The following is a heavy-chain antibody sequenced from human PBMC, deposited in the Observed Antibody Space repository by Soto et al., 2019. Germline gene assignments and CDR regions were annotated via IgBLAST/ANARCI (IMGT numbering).Heavy chain of an antibody. CDR2: IWYDGSNK. V-gene: IGHV3-33*01. CDR1: GFTFSSYG. CDR3: ARWEYYYGSGANYYYGMDV. Sequence: QVQLVESGGGVVQPGRSLRLSCAASGFTFSSYGMHWVRQAPGKGLEWVAVIWYDGSNKYCADSVKGRFTISRDNSKNTLYLQMNSLRAEDTAVYYCARWEYYYGSGANYYYGMDVWGQGTTVTVSS. D-gene: IGHD3-10*01. J-gene: IGHJ6*02.